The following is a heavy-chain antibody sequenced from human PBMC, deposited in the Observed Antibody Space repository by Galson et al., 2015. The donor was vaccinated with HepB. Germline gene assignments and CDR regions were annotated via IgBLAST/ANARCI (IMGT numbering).Heavy chain of an antibody. CDR2: FDPGDGET. D-gene: IGHD1-26*01. Sequence: SVKVSCKVSGYTLTDLSMHWVRQAPGKGLEWMGGFDPGDGETIYAQKFQGRVTMTEDTSTDTAYMELSSLRCEDTAVYYCATQGSIVGAPGLDFDYWGQGTLVTVSS. CDR1: GYTLTDLS. CDR3: ATQGSIVGAPGLDFDY. V-gene: IGHV1-24*01. J-gene: IGHJ4*02.